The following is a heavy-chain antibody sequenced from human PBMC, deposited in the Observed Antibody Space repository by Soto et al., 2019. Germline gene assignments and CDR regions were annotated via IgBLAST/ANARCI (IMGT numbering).Heavy chain of an antibody. J-gene: IGHJ4*02. D-gene: IGHD1-26*01. Sequence: QVQLVESGGGVVQPGRSLRLSCAASGFTFSTYGMHWVRQAPGKGLEWVAVIWYDGSNKYYADSVTGRFTISGDNSKSTLYLQMNSLRAEDTAVYYCARDRLLGNSFDYWGQGSLVTVSS. CDR3: ARDRLLGNSFDY. CDR1: GFTFSTYG. V-gene: IGHV3-33*01. CDR2: IWYDGSNK.